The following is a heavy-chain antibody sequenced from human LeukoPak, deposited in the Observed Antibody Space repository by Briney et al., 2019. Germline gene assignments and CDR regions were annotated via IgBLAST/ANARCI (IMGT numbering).Heavy chain of an antibody. V-gene: IGHV3-21*04. J-gene: IGHJ4*02. CDR2: ISSTRSYI. CDR3: ATYRQVLLPFES. CDR1: GFTFFSYT. D-gene: IGHD2-8*02. Sequence: GGSLRLSCAASGFTFFSYTMNWVRQAPGKGLEWVSSISSTRSYIYYADSVKGRFTISRDNAKNSLYLQMNSLRAEDTAIYYCATYRQVLLPFESWGQGTLVTVSS.